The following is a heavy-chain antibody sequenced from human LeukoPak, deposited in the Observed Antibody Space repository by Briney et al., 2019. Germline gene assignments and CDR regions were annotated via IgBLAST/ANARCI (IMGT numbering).Heavy chain of an antibody. CDR3: AKDPVVTMVRGVPPHYFDY. CDR1: GFTFSSYA. CDR2: ISGSGGST. J-gene: IGHJ4*02. D-gene: IGHD3-10*01. Sequence: PGGSLRLSCAASGFTFSSYAMSWVRQAPGKGLEWVSAISGSGGSTYYADSVKGRFTISRDNSKNTLYLQMNSLRAEDTAVYYCAKDPVVTMVRGVPPHYFDYWGQGTLVTVSS. V-gene: IGHV3-23*01.